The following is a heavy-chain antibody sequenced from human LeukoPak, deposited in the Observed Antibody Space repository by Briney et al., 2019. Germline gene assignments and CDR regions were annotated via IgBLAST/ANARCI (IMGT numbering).Heavy chain of an antibody. CDR2: IYTGGST. J-gene: IGHJ4*02. V-gene: IGHV4-4*07. CDR1: GGSISSYY. D-gene: IGHD3-16*01. CDR3: ATLGGYNSLYFDY. Sequence: PSETLSLTCTVSGGSISSYYWSWIRQPAGKGLEWIGRIYTGGSTNYNPSLKSRVTMSVDTSKNQFSLKMNSVTAADTAVYYCATLGGYNSLYFDYWGQGTLVTVSS.